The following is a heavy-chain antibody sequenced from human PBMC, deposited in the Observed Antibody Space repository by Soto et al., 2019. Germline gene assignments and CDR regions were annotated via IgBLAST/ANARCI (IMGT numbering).Heavy chain of an antibody. J-gene: IGHJ4*02. CDR3: TRVVGYSSDC. D-gene: IGHD6-19*01. Sequence: GGSLRLSCAASGFTFSDHYMDWVRQAPGKGLEWVGRSRNKANSYTTEYAASVKGRFTISRDDSENSLYLQMNSLKTEDTAVYYCTRVVGYSSDCWGQGTLVTVSS. CDR1: GFTFSDHY. V-gene: IGHV3-72*01. CDR2: SRNKANSYTT.